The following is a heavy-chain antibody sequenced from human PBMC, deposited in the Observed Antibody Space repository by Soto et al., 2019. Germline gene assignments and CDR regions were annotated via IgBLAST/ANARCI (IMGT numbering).Heavy chain of an antibody. D-gene: IGHD3-16*01. CDR2: TSYDGNNK. V-gene: IGHV3-30*19. Sequence: QVQLVESGGGVVQPGTSLRLSCAASGFRFKSFVMHWVRQAPGKGLEWVAFTSYDGNNKDYGDSVKGRFTVSRDNSQNTLQLQMDFLRPEDTALYYCARWGTTGGFALWGQGTLVSVSS. CDR1: GFRFKSFV. CDR3: ARWGTTGGFAL. J-gene: IGHJ4*02.